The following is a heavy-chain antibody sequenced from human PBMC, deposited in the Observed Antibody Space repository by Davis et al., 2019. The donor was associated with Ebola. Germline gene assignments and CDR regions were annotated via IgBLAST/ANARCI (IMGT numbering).Heavy chain of an antibody. CDR2: INPNSGDT. CDR1: GYTFTGHY. Sequence: ASVKVSCKASGYTFTGHYMHWVRQAPGQGLEWMGWINPNSGDTNYAQKFQGRVTMTRDTSISTAYMELSRLRSDDTAVYYCARDRAGTAHMDVWGKGTTVTVSS. J-gene: IGHJ6*03. D-gene: IGHD1-7*01. CDR3: ARDRAGTAHMDV. V-gene: IGHV1-2*02.